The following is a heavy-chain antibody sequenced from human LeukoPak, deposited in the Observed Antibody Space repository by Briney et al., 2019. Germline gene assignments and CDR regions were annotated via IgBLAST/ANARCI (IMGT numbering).Heavy chain of an antibody. V-gene: IGHV4-59*01. CDR3: ARYTGYSYGWNYYYGMDV. Sequence: SETLSLTCTVSGGSISSYYWSWIRQPPGKGLEWIGYIYYSGSTNYNPSLKSRVTISVDTSKNQFSLKLSSVTAADTAVYYCARYTGYSYGWNYYYGMDVWGQGTTVTVSS. CDR1: GGSISSYY. D-gene: IGHD5-18*01. J-gene: IGHJ6*02. CDR2: IYYSGST.